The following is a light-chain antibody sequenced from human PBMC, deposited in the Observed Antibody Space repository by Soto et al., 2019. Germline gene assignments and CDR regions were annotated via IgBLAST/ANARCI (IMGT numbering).Light chain of an antibody. V-gene: IGKV3-20*01. CDR1: QSVSSNY. Sequence: EIVLTQSPGTLSLSPGERATLSCRASQSVSSNYLAWYQQKPGQALKVLIYRASSRATGIPDRFSGSGSGTDFTLTISRLEPEDFAVYYCQQYGSSPLTFGGGTKVDIK. J-gene: IGKJ4*01. CDR2: RAS. CDR3: QQYGSSPLT.